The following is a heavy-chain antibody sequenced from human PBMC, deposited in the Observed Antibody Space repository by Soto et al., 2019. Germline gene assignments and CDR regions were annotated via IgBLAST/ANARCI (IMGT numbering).Heavy chain of an antibody. CDR2: INTKNGNT. CDR3: ARDQTPYSNGWYY. J-gene: IGHJ4*02. CDR1: GYTFTSYG. Sequence: QIYLVQSGAEVKKPGASVKVSCKASGYTFTSYGIIWVRQAPGQGLEWMGWINTKNGNTHYAQKLQGRVTMTTETYTNTAYMELRSLRTDDTAVYFCARDQTPYSNGWYYWDQGTLVTVYS. V-gene: IGHV1-18*01. D-gene: IGHD6-19*01.